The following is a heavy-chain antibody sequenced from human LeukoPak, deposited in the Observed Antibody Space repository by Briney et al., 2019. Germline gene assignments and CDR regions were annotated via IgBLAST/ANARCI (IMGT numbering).Heavy chain of an antibody. D-gene: IGHD7-27*01. J-gene: IGHJ4*02. CDR1: GFTFSRYT. CDR2: ISGSGDSK. V-gene: IGHV3-23*01. CDR3: AKKVPANWGSYFDY. Sequence: GGPLRLSCAASGFTFSRYTMSWVRQAPGKGLEWVSAISGSGDSKQYADSVKGRFTISRDNSKNTLYLQMNSLRAEDTAVYYCAKKVPANWGSYFDYWGQGTLVTVSS.